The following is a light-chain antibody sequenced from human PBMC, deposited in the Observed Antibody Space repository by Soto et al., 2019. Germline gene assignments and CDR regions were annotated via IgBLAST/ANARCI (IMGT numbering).Light chain of an antibody. V-gene: IGLV2-14*01. Sequence: QSVLTQPASVSGSPGQSITISCTGTSFDVGNRNYVSWYQQHPGKAPKLIIYEVNNRPSGISDRFSGSKSGTSASLAITGLQAEDEADYYCQSYDGSLSGPVVFGGGTQLTVL. CDR2: EVN. CDR1: SFDVGNRNY. CDR3: QSYDGSLSGPVV. J-gene: IGLJ2*01.